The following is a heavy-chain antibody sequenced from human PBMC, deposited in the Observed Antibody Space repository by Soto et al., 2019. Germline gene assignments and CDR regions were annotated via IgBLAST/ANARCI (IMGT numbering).Heavy chain of an antibody. Sequence: EVQLLESGGGLVQPGGSLRLSCAASGFTFSSYGMYWVRQAPGKGLEWVSGISSGRIPYYADSVKGRLTISRDNSENTMYLQMNSRRAEDTAVYYCAKRGVVTSAYYFDSWGQGALVTVSS. D-gene: IGHD2-2*01. CDR1: GFTFSSYG. CDR2: ISSGRIP. CDR3: AKRGVVTSAYYFDS. V-gene: IGHV3-23*03. J-gene: IGHJ4*02.